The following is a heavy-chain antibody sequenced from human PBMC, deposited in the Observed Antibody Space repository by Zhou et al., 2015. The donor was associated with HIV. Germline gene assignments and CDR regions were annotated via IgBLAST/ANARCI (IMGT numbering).Heavy chain of an antibody. CDR3: ARDLEQESYCSGGSCYDAFDX. V-gene: IGHV1-18*01. D-gene: IGHD2-15*01. CDR1: GGTFSSYA. Sequence: QVQLVQSGAEVKKPGSSVKVSCKASGGTFSSYAISWVRQAPGQGLQWMGWISGYNGNTYYAQEFQGRATMTTDTSTTTAYMELRSLRSGDTAIYYCARDLEQESYCSGGSCYDAFDXWGQGTMVTSLQ. CDR2: ISGYNGNT. J-gene: IGHJ3*02.